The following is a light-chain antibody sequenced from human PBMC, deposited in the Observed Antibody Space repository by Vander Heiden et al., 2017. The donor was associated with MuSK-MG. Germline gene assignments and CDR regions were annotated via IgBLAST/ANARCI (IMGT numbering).Light chain of an antibody. J-gene: IGLJ2*01. CDR3: QAWDSSTVV. CDR2: QDS. Sequence: SYEPTQPPPVSVSPGQAASITCSGDKLGDKYACWYQKKPGQSPVLVIYQDSRRPSGIPERFSGSNSGNTATLTISGTQAMDEADYYCQAWDSSTVVFGGGTKLTVL. CDR1: KLGDKY. V-gene: IGLV3-1*01.